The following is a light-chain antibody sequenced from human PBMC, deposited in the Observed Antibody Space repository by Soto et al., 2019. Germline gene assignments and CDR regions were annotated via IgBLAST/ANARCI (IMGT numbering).Light chain of an antibody. CDR1: QSVRSN. J-gene: IGKJ2*01. Sequence: EIVMTQSPATLSVSPGERATLSCRASQSVRSNFAWYQQKPGQAPRLLIYGASTRATGIPARFSGSGSGTEFTLTISSLQSEDFAVYYCQQYYSYPRTFGQGTKLEIK. CDR2: GAS. CDR3: QQYYSYPRT. V-gene: IGKV3D-15*01.